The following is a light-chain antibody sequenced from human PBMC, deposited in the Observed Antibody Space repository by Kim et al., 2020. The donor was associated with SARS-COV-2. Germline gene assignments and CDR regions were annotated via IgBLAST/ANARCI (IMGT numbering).Light chain of an antibody. Sequence: GQSVHITCTETSSNVGAYNFVTWYQQHPGKAPKVVIFDVNKRPSGIPDRFSGSKSGNTASLTISGLQAEDEAEYHCCSYAGSYSLVFGGGTQLTVL. V-gene: IGLV2-11*03. J-gene: IGLJ3*02. CDR1: SSNVGAYNF. CDR2: DVN. CDR3: CSYAGSYSLV.